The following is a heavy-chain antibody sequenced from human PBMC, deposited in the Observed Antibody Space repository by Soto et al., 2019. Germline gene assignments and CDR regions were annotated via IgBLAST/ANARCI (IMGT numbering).Heavy chain of an antibody. CDR1: GGSISSGGYY. CDR2: IYYSGST. CDR3: AREPSLRDFWSGYGMDV. Sequence: SETLSLTCTVSGGSISSGGYYWSWIRQHPGKGLEWIGYIYYSGSTYYNPSLKSRVTISVDTSKNQFSLKLSSVTAADTAVYYCAREPSLRDFWSGYGMDVWGQGTTVTSP. J-gene: IGHJ6*02. D-gene: IGHD3-3*01. V-gene: IGHV4-31*03.